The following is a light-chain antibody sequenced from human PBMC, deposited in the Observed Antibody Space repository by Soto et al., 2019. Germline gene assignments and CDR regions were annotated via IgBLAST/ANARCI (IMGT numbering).Light chain of an antibody. J-gene: IGLJ2*01. CDR2: DVS. CDR3: SSYTSSSKVV. V-gene: IGLV2-14*01. CDR1: SSDVGGYNY. Sequence: QSVLTQPASVSGSPGQSITISCTGTSSDVGGYNYVSWYQQHPGKAPKLMIYDVSNRPSGVSNRFSGSKSGNTASLTISGLQAEDEDDYYCSSYTSSSKVVFGGGTKVTVL.